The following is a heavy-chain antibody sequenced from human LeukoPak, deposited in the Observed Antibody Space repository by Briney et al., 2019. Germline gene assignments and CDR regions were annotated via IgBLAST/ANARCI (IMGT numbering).Heavy chain of an antibody. CDR1: GGSISSSSYY. CDR3: ARDGRVDPVGGLSY. V-gene: IGHV4-39*07. CDR2: IYYSGST. D-gene: IGHD3-3*01. Sequence: SETLFLTCTVSGGSISSSSYYWGWIRQPPGKGLEWIGSIYYSGSTYYNPSLKSRVTISVDTSKNQFSLKLSSVTAADTAVYYCARDGRVDPVGGLSYWGQGTLVTVSS. J-gene: IGHJ4*02.